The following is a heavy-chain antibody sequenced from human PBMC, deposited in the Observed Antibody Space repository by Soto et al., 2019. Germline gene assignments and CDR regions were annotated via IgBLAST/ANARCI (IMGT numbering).Heavy chain of an antibody. J-gene: IGHJ4*02. Sequence: SETLSLTCTVSVGSVSSGNFYWSWIRQPPGKGLEWIGFIYYSGSTNYNPSPKSRVTISVDTSKNQFSLQLSSVTAADTAVYYCARGRNGLVLYWGQGTLVTVSS. CDR1: VGSVSSGNFY. D-gene: IGHD3-9*01. CDR2: IYYSGST. CDR3: ARGRNGLVLY. V-gene: IGHV4-61*01.